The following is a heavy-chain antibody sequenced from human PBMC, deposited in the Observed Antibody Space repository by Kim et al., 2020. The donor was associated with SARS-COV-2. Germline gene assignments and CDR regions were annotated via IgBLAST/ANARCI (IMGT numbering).Heavy chain of an antibody. J-gene: IGHJ6*02. CDR2: IKQDGSEK. V-gene: IGHV3-7*01. CDR3: ARDLNRRYYDSSGWPSRYYYGMDV. CDR1: GFTFSSYW. Sequence: GGSLRLSCAASGFTFSSYWMSWVRQAPGKGLEWVANIKQDGSEKYYVDSVKGRFTISRDNAKNSLYLQMNSLRAEDTAVYYCARDLNRRYYDSSGWPSRYYYGMDVWGQGTTVTVSS. D-gene: IGHD3-22*01.